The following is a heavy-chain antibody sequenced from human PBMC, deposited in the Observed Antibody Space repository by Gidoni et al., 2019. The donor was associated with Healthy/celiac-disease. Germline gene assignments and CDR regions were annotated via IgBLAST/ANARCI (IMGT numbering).Heavy chain of an antibody. CDR1: GFTFSSYG. CDR3: ATTTGHYGEGFDY. V-gene: IGHV3-30*02. CDR2: IRYDGSNK. J-gene: IGHJ4*02. D-gene: IGHD4-17*01. Sequence: GGVVQPGMSLSPSCAASGFTFSSYGMHWVRQAPGKGLGWVAVIRYDGSNKYYTESVKSRFTISRDNSKNTLYLQMNSLRAEDTAVYYCATTTGHYGEGFDYWGQGTLVTVSS.